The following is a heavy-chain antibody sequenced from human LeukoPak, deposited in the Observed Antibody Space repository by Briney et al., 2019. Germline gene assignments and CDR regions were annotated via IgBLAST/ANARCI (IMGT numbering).Heavy chain of an antibody. J-gene: IGHJ4*02. Sequence: GESLKISCKGSGYSFPTYWIAWVRQMPGKGLEWMGIIYPDESNIRYSPSFQGQVTLSAAKSISTAYLQWSSLKAPDTAMYYCARPPSRGYSSSFEYWGQGTLVTVSS. V-gene: IGHV5-51*01. CDR1: GYSFPTYW. D-gene: IGHD2-2*03. CDR3: ARPPSRGYSSSFEY. CDR2: IYPDESNI.